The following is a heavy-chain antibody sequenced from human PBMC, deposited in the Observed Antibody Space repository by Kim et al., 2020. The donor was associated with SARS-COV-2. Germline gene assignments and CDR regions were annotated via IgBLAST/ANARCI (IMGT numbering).Heavy chain of an antibody. CDR2: INPNSGGT. V-gene: IGHV1-2*02. CDR3: ARDDSSGSAEYFQH. CDR1: GYTFTGYY. Sequence: ASVKVSCKASGYTFTGYYMHWVRQAPGQGLEWMGWINPNSGGTNYAQKFQGRVTMTRDTSISTAYMELSRLRSDDTAVYYCARDDSSGSAEYFQHWGQGTLVTVSS. J-gene: IGHJ1*01. D-gene: IGHD3-22*01.